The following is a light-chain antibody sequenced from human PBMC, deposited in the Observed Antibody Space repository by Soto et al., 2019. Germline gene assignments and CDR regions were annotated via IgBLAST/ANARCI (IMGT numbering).Light chain of an antibody. CDR2: DAS. CDR1: QSVSSY. J-gene: IGKJ2*01. Sequence: EIVWTQSPATLSLSPGERATLSCRASQSVSSYLAWYQQKPGQAPRLIIYDASNRATGITARFSGSGSGRAFALTISSLEPEEFEVYDCQRPSNWPTCGQGTKLEIK. V-gene: IGKV3-11*02. CDR3: QRPSNWPT.